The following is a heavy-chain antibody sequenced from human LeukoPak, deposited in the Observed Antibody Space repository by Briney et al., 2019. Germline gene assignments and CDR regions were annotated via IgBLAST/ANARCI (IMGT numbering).Heavy chain of an antibody. Sequence: GGSLRLSCAASGFTFSSYWMHWVRQVPGKGLVWVSRINPGGSSTADADSVKGRFTISRDNAKNTLYLQMDSLRAEDTAIYYCARSNQADDYWGQGTLVTVSS. CDR1: GFTFSSYW. D-gene: IGHD1-14*01. J-gene: IGHJ4*02. CDR2: INPGGSST. CDR3: ARSNQADDY. V-gene: IGHV3-74*01.